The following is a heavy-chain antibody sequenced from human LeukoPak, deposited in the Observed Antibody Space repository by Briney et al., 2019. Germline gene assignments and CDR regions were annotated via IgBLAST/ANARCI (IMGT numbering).Heavy chain of an antibody. CDR1: GGSISSGSYY. D-gene: IGHD4-17*01. CDR2: IYTSGST. V-gene: IGHV4-61*02. CDR3: ASLLTTAGPPTFAPPGY. Sequence: SETLSLTCTVSGGSISSGSYYWSWIRQPAGKGLEWIGRIYTSGSTNYNPSLKSRVTISVDTSKNQFSLKLSSVTAADTAVYYCASLLTTAGPPTFAPPGYWGQGTLVTVSS. J-gene: IGHJ4*02.